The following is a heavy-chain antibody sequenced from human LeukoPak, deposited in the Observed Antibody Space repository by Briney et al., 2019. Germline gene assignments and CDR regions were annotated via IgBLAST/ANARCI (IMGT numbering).Heavy chain of an antibody. CDR3: ASGHRRSYYDSSGYYRDAFDI. V-gene: IGHV4-59*01. CDR1: GGSISSYY. CDR2: IYYSGST. Sequence: SETLSLTCTVSGGSISSYYWSWIRQPPGKGLEWIGYIYYSGSTNYNPSLKSRVTISVDTSKNQFSLKLSSVTAADTAVYYCASGHRRSYYDSSGYYRDAFDIWGQGTMVTVPS. D-gene: IGHD3-22*01. J-gene: IGHJ3*02.